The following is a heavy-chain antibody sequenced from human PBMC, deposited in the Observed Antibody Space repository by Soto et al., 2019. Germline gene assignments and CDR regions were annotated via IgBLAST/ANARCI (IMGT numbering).Heavy chain of an antibody. J-gene: IGHJ4*02. CDR2: MNPNSGNT. CDR1: VYTFTSYD. CDR3: ARGSGLTYFDY. Sequence: ASVKVSCKASVYTFTSYDINWVRQATGQGLEWMGWMNPNSGNTGYAQKFQGRVTMTRNTSINTAYMELGSLRSEDTAVYYCARGSGLTYFDYWGQGTLVTVSS. D-gene: IGHD3-10*01. V-gene: IGHV1-8*01.